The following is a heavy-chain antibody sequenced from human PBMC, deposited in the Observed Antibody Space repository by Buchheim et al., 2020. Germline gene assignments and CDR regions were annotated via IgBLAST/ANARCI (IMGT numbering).Heavy chain of an antibody. J-gene: IGHJ4*02. D-gene: IGHD1-1*01. CDR2: INSDGSST. CDR3: ARDPLLNGGTLDY. Sequence: VQLVESGGGLVQPGGSLRLPCAASGFTFSDLWMHWVRQTPGKGLMWVARINSDGSSTIYGESVKGRFTLSRDNAKNTLYLQMNSLRAEDTGVYYCARDPLLNGGTLDYWGQGT. CDR1: GFTFSDLW. V-gene: IGHV3-74*01.